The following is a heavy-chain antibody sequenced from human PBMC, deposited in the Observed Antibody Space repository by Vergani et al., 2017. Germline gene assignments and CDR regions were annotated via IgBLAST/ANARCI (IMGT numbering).Heavy chain of an antibody. J-gene: IGHJ4*02. D-gene: IGHD3-10*01. Sequence: QLQLQESGPGLVKPSETLSLTCTVSGGSISSSSYYWGWIRQPPGKGLEWIGSVYYSGTTYYNPPLKSRVTISVDTSKNQFSLNLTSVTAADTAVYYCEAGTYYIPWYWGQGTLVTVSS. CDR1: GGSISSSSYY. CDR2: VYYSGTT. CDR3: EAGTYYIPWY. V-gene: IGHV4-39*01.